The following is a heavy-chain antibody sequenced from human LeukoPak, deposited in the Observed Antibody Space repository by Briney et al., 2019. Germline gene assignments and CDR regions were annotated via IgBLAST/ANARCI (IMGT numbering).Heavy chain of an antibody. CDR2: IYYSGST. V-gene: IGHV4-31*03. D-gene: IGHD1-14*01. J-gene: IGHJ4*02. CDR3: ARARTSFSFDY. CDR1: GGSISSGGYY. Sequence: SETLSLTCTVSGGSISSGGYYWSWIRQHPGTGLEWIGYIYYSGSTYYSPSLKSRVTISVDTSKNQFSLKLSSVTAADTAVYYCARARTSFSFDYWGQGTLVTVSS.